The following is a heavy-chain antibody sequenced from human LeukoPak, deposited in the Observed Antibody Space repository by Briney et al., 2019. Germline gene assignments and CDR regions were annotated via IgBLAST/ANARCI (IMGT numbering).Heavy chain of an antibody. CDR3: ARARMRGTAQHFDY. CDR1: GDPLSRGDYP. J-gene: IGHJ4*02. V-gene: IGHV4-30-2*01. Sequence: AQPLSLTCTVSGDPLSRGDYPGRWVPQPRAEGLERLGENYHTRSTNYHPSLTIHVPLSEDQSQTHFSLKLTSVTAPDPAVYYCARARMRGTAQHFDYWGQGTLVTVSS. D-gene: IGHD2-21*02. CDR2: NYHTRST.